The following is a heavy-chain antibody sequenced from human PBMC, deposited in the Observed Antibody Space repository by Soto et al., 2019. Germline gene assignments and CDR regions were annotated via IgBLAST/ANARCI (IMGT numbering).Heavy chain of an antibody. CDR3: ARDVSSISWYPTPDYYYMDV. Sequence: QVQLVESGGGLVKPGGSLRLSCAASGFTFSDYYMSWIRQAPGKGLEWVSYISSSGSTIYYADSVKGRFTISRDNAKNSLYLQMNSLRAEATAVYYCARDVSSISWYPTPDYYYMDVWGKGTTVTVSS. CDR2: ISSSGSTI. CDR1: GFTFSDYY. V-gene: IGHV3-11*01. J-gene: IGHJ6*03. D-gene: IGHD6-13*01.